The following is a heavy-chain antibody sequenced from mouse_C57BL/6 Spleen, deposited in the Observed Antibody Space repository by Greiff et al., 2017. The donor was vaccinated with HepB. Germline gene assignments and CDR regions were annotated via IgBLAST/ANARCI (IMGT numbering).Heavy chain of an antibody. J-gene: IGHJ4*01. CDR3: TRSFYYAMDD. CDR2: IDPENGDT. V-gene: IGHV14-4*01. Sequence: VQLQQSGAELVRPGASVKLSCTASGFNIKDDYMHWVKQRPEQGLEWIGWIDPENGDTEYASKFQGKATITADTSSNTAYLQLSSLTSEDTAVYYCTRSFYYAMDDWGQGTSVTVTS. CDR1: GFNIKDDY.